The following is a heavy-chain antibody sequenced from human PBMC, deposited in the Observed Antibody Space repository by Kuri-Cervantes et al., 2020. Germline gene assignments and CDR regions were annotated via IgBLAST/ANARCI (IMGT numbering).Heavy chain of an antibody. CDR2: ISYDGSNK. J-gene: IGHJ6*02. Sequence: GASLRLSCAASGFTFSSYGMHWVRQAPGKELERVAVISYDGSNKYYADSVKGRFTISRDNSKNSLYLQMNSLRAEDTAVYYCAKSLTRLYYYYGMDVWGQGTTVTVSS. CDR1: GFTFSSYG. V-gene: IGHV3-30*18. CDR3: AKSLTRLYYYYGMDV. D-gene: IGHD6-6*01.